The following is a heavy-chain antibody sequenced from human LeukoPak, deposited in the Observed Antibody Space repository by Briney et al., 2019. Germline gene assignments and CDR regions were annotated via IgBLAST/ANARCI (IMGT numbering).Heavy chain of an antibody. CDR2: ISSSSSYI. CDR3: ARDLSSNYDYVWGSYLPSYYFDY. J-gene: IGHJ4*02. V-gene: IGHV3-21*01. D-gene: IGHD3-16*02. CDR1: GFTFSSYS. Sequence: PGGSLRLSCAASGFTFSSYSMNWVRQAPGKGLEWVSSISSSSSYIYYADSVKGRFTISRDNAKNSLYLQMNSLRAEDTAVYYCARDLSSNYDYVWGSYLPSYYFDYWGQGTLVTVSS.